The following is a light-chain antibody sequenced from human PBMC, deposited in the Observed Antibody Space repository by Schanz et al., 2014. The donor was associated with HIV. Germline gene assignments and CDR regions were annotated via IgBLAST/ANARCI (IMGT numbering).Light chain of an antibody. V-gene: IGKV3-11*01. J-gene: IGKJ1*01. CDR1: QSVSSY. Sequence: EIVLTQSPATLSLSPGERATLSCRASQSVSSYLAWYQQKPGQAPRLLIYDASKRATGIPDRFIGSGSGTDFTLTINRLEPEDFAVYYCQQYGSSPRTFGQGTNVEVK. CDR2: DAS. CDR3: QQYGSSPRT.